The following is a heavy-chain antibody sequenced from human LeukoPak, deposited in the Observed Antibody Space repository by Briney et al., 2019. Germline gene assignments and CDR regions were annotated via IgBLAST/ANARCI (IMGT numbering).Heavy chain of an antibody. CDR1: GFTFSTYA. D-gene: IGHD3-9*01. J-gene: IGHJ4*02. CDR3: AKDWGYYDILTGIFDY. V-gene: IGHV3-23*01. Sequence: GSLRLSCAASGFTFSTYAMSWVRQAPGRGLEWVSVMSGSGGSTYYADSVKGRFTISRDNSKNTLYLQMNSLRAEDTAVYYCAKDWGYYDILTGIFDYWGQGTLVTVSS. CDR2: MSGSGGST.